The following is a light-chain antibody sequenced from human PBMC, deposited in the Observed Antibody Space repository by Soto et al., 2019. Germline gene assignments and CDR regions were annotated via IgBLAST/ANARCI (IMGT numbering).Light chain of an antibody. CDR1: SSDVGSYNL. Sequence: QSALTQPASVSGSPGQSITISCTGTSSDVGSYNLVSWYQQHPGKAPKLVIYEASKRPSGVSNRFSGPQSGNTASLTISGLQAEDEADYYCCSFAGTSTVVFGGGTKLTVL. V-gene: IGLV2-23*01. CDR2: EAS. J-gene: IGLJ2*01. CDR3: CSFAGTSTVV.